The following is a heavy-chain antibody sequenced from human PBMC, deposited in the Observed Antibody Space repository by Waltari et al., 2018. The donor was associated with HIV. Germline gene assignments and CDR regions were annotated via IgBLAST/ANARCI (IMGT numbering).Heavy chain of an antibody. D-gene: IGHD4-4*01. CDR2: SRGGGATT. V-gene: IGHV3-23*01. CDR1: GFNFRTYS. J-gene: IGHJ3*01. Sequence: EVQLLESGGGLVQPGGSLRLSCAASGFNFRTYSMTWVRLAPGKGLGWVSASRGGGATTYYADSVKGRFTISRDNSKNTLNLQMNSLRGEDTALYYCAKVRSDSKWYLGAFDVWGQGTMVTVSS. CDR3: AKVRSDSKWYLGAFDV.